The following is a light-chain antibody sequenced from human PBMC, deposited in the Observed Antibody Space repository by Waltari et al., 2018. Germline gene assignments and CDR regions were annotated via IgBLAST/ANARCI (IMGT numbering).Light chain of an antibody. Sequence: QSVLTQPPSVSGAPGQRVTISCTGSSSNIGAGYDVHWYQQLPGTAPKLPIYGNSNRPSGVPDRFSGSKSGTSASLAITGLQAEDEADDYCQSYDSSLSGVVFGGGTKLTVL. CDR1: SSNIGAGYD. CDR2: GNS. V-gene: IGLV1-40*01. J-gene: IGLJ2*01. CDR3: QSYDSSLSGVV.